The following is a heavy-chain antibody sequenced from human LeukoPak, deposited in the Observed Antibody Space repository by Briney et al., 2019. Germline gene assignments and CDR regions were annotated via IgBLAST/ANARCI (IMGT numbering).Heavy chain of an antibody. Sequence: SETLSLTCTVSGGSISSSSYYWGWIRQPPGKGLEWIGSIYHSGSTYYNPSLKSRVTISVDTSKNQFSLKLSSVTAADTAVYYCARCGYDILTGYSPRFDPWGQGTLVTVSS. D-gene: IGHD3-9*01. CDR2: IYHSGST. J-gene: IGHJ5*02. CDR1: GGSISSSSYY. CDR3: ARCGYDILTGYSPRFDP. V-gene: IGHV4-39*07.